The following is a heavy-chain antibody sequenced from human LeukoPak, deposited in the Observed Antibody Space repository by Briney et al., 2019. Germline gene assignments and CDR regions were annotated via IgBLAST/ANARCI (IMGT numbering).Heavy chain of an antibody. CDR2: INPSGGST. D-gene: IGHD3-22*01. CDR3: ARGDRNYYDSSGLSDY. V-gene: IGHV1-46*01. Sequence: ASVKVSCKASGYTFTSYYMHWVRQAPGQGLEWMGIINPSGGSTSYAQKFQGRVTMTRDMSTSTVYMELSSLRSEDTAVYYCARGDRNYYDSSGLSDYWGQGTLVTASS. J-gene: IGHJ4*02. CDR1: GYTFTSYY.